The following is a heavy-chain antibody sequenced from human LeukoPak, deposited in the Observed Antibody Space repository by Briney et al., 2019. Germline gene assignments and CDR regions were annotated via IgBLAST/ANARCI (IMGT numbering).Heavy chain of an antibody. D-gene: IGHD3-16*02. CDR1: GFTFSNYA. Sequence: GRSLRLSCAASGFTFSNYAMHWVRQTPGKGLEWVAFVSYDGSWDSHSDSVKGRFTISRDDSKNTLYLQMTRLRAEDTAVYFCTREERGYIPAFWGQGTLVTVSS. V-gene: IGHV3-30*01. J-gene: IGHJ4*02. CDR2: VSYDGSWD. CDR3: TREERGYIPAF.